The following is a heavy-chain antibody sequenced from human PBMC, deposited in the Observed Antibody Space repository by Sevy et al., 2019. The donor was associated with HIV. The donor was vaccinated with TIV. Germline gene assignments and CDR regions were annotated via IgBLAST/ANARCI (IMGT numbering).Heavy chain of an antibody. V-gene: IGHV3-30*18. CDR2: ISYDGSNK. J-gene: IGHJ4*02. D-gene: IGHD3-22*01. CDR3: AKDGRYYDSSHVDY. Sequence: GGSLRLSCAASGFTFSSYGMHWVCQAPGKGLEWVAVISYDGSNKYYADSVKGRFTISRDNSKNTLYLQMNSLRAEDTAVYYCAKDGRYYDSSHVDYWGQGTLVTVSS. CDR1: GFTFSSYG.